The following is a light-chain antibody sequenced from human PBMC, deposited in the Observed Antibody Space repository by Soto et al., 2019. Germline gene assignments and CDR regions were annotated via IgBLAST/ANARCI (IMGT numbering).Light chain of an antibody. V-gene: IGKV1-39*01. CDR1: QSISSY. CDR2: AAS. J-gene: IGKJ1*01. Sequence: DIQMTQSPSSLSASVGDRVTITCRASQSISSYLTWYQQKQGKAPKLLIYAASSLQSGVPSRFSGSGSGTDFTLTISSLQPEDFATYYCQQSYSTYPTFGQGTKVEIK. CDR3: QQSYSTYPT.